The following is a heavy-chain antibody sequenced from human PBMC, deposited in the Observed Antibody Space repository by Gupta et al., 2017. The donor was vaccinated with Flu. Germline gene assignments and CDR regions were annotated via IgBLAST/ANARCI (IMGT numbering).Heavy chain of an antibody. CDR3: ARLPYYGDYIMDY. V-gene: IGHV2-26*01. CDR2: IFSNDEK. Sequence: QVTLKESGPVLVKPTETLTLTCTVSGFSHSNPRMGVGWIRQPPGKALEWLAHIFSNDEKSYNTSLKSRLTISKDTSKSQVVLTMTNMDPVDTATYYCARLPYYGDYIMDYWGQGTLVTVSS. D-gene: IGHD4-17*01. J-gene: IGHJ4*02. CDR1: GFSHSNPRMG.